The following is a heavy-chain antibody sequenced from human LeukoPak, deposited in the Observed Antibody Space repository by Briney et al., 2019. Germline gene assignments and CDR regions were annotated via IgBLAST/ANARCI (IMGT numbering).Heavy chain of an antibody. CDR3: ARERSIYYDSSGLHSS. J-gene: IGHJ5*02. CDR2: ISSSSSYI. Sequence: PGGSLRLSCAASGFTFSSYSMNWVRQAPGKGLEWVSSISSSSSYIYYADSVKGRFTISRDNAKNSLYLQMNSLRAEDTAVYYCARERSIYYDSSGLHSSWGQGTLVTVSS. V-gene: IGHV3-21*01. CDR1: GFTFSSYS. D-gene: IGHD3-22*01.